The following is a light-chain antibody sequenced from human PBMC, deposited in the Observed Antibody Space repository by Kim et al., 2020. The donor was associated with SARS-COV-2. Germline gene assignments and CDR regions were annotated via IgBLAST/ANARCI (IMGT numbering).Light chain of an antibody. CDR3: AAWDDSLNVVV. V-gene: IGLV1-44*01. J-gene: IGLJ2*01. CDR2: YND. CDR1: SSNIGSNT. Sequence: QLVLSQPPSASGTPGQRVTISCSGSSSNIGSNTVNWYQQLPGTAPKLLINYNDQRPSGVPDRFSGSKSDTSASLAITGLQSEDEADYYCAAWDDSLNVVVFGGGTQLTVL.